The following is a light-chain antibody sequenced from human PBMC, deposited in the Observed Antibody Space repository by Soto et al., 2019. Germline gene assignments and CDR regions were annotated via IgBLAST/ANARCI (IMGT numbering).Light chain of an antibody. CDR1: QSVSSN. Sequence: EIVMTQSPATLSVSPGEGATLSCRASQSVSSNLAWYHQKPGQAPRLLIYGAATRATGIPARISGSGYGTEFTLTISSLQSEDFAVYYCQQYNKWPLTFGGGTKVEIK. CDR3: QQYNKWPLT. V-gene: IGKV3-15*01. CDR2: GAA. J-gene: IGKJ4*01.